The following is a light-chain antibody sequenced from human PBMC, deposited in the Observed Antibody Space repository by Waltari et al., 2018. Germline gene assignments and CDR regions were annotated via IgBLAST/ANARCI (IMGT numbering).Light chain of an antibody. V-gene: IGKV1-33*01. CDR1: QDISNC. J-gene: IGKJ3*01. CDR3: QQCDDVPFT. CDR2: DAS. Sequence: IQMTQSPTSLSASVGDRVTITCQASQDISNCLNWYQQKPGRAPNLLIYDASILEPGVPSRLSGSGSGTHFSFTISGLQTDDIGTYFCQQCDDVPFTFGPGTKVEMK.